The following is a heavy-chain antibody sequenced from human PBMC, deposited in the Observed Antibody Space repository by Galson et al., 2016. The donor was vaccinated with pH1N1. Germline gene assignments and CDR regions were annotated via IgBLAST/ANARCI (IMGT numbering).Heavy chain of an antibody. Sequence: SLRLSCAASEFHVTDRFMNWVRQAPGKPLEWVSIIYPGGGTYYADFAEGLYTISTDTSNNMLFLHMNTLRAEDTALYSCGFVTGPTGPDPWGQGTLVTVSS. V-gene: IGHV3-53*01. CDR2: IYPGGGT. J-gene: IGHJ5*02. CDR3: GFVTGPTGPDP. CDR1: EFHVTDRF. D-gene: IGHD1-1*01.